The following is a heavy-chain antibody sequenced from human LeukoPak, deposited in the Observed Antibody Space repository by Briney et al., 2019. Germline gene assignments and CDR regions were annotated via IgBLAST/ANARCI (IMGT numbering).Heavy chain of an antibody. V-gene: IGHV4-39*01. J-gene: IGHJ6*02. D-gene: IGHD3-3*01. CDR1: GGSISSSSYY. Sequence: PSETLSLTCTVSGGSISSSSYYWGWIRQPPGEGLEWIGSIYYSGSTYYNPSLKSRVTISVDTSKNQFSLKLSSVTAADTAVYYCARGVPDYDFWSGQQFPPFLMDVWGQGTTVTVSS. CDR3: ARGVPDYDFWSGQQFPPFLMDV. CDR2: IYYSGST.